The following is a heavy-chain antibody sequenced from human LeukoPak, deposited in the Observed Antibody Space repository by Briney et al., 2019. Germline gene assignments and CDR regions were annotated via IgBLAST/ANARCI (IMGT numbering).Heavy chain of an antibody. V-gene: IGHV3-9*01. Sequence: GGSLRLSCAASGFTFDDYAMHWVRQAPGKGLEWVSGISWNSGSIGYADSVKGRFTISRDNAKNSLYLQMNSLRAEDTALYYCARPRWLDYWGQGTLVTVSS. CDR2: ISWNSGSI. CDR3: ARPRWLDY. D-gene: IGHD2-15*01. CDR1: GFTFDDYA. J-gene: IGHJ4*02.